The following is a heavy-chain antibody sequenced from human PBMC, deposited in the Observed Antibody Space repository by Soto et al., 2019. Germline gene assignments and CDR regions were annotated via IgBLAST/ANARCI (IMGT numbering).Heavy chain of an antibody. V-gene: IGHV1-69*13. D-gene: IGHD2-2*01. J-gene: IGHJ6*02. CDR2: IIPVFGTT. Sequence: SVKVSCKASGGTFSNYTISWVRQAPGQGLEWMGGIIPVFGTTDYEQKFQGRVTITADGSTSTAYMKLSSLRSADTAVYYCARSSPYIVVRKPTGNQDYYGMDVWGQGTTVTVSS. CDR3: ARSSPYIVVRKPTGNQDYYGMDV. CDR1: GGTFSNYT.